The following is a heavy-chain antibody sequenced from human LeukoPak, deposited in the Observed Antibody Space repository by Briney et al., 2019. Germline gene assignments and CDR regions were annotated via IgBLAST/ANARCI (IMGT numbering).Heavy chain of an antibody. CDR3: ARKYSSSWYRPQYYFDY. CDR2: IYYSGST. CDR1: GGSISSYY. D-gene: IGHD6-13*01. V-gene: IGHV4-59*01. Sequence: SETLSLTCTVSGGSISSYYWSWIRQPPGKGLEWIGYIYYSGSTNYNPSLKSRVTISVDTSKNQFSLKLSSVTAADTAVYYCARKYSSSWYRPQYYFDYWGQGTLVTVSS. J-gene: IGHJ4*02.